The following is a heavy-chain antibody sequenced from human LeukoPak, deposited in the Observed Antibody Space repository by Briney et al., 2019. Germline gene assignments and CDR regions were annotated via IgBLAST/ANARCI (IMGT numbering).Heavy chain of an antibody. V-gene: IGHV3-30-3*01. CDR2: ISYDGSNK. Sequence: GGSLRLSCAASGFTFSSYAMHWVRQAPGKGLEWVAVISYDGSNKYYADSVKGRFTISRDNSKNTLYLQMNSLRAEDTAGYYCARDPCSYPWVGDRKNWFDPWGQGTLVTVSS. CDR1: GFTFSSYA. D-gene: IGHD1-26*01. CDR3: ARDPCSYPWVGDRKNWFDP. J-gene: IGHJ5*02.